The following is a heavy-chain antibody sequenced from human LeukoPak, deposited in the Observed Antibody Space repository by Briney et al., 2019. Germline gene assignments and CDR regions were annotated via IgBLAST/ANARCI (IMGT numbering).Heavy chain of an antibody. CDR1: GGSISSGSYY. J-gene: IGHJ6*03. V-gene: IGHV4-61*02. Sequence: PSETLSLTCTVSGGSISSGSYYWRWLRQPAGRGLEWLGRIYTSGSTNYNPSLKSRVTISVDTSKNQFSLKLSSVTAADTAVYYCARREYSSSYYYYYYYMDVWGKGTTVTVSS. CDR3: ARREYSSSYYYYYYYMDV. CDR2: IYTSGST. D-gene: IGHD6-6*01.